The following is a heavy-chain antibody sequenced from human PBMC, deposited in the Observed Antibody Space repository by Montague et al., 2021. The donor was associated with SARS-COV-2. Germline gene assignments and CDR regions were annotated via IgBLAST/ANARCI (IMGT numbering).Heavy chain of an antibody. CDR3: ARHTSERITMVQAFDI. J-gene: IGHJ3*02. Sequence: SETLSLTCTVSGDSISDYYWSWIRQPPGMGLEWIGYIFRSGATNYNPPLKSRVIISVDTSKNQFSLKLSSVTAADTAVYYCARHTSERITMVQAFDIWGQGTMVTVSS. CDR2: IFRSGAT. CDR1: GDSISDYY. D-gene: IGHD3-10*01. V-gene: IGHV4-59*08.